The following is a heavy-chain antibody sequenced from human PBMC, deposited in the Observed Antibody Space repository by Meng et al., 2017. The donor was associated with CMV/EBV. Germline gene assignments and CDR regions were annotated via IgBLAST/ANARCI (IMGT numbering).Heavy chain of an antibody. CDR3: AGSRPGGGACDY. D-gene: IGHD3-16*01. Sequence: QVQTQESGPGLVQPSETLFLTCIVSGASIKNYNWNWVRQPAGQGLEWIGLIQVIGHTVYNPSLKSRVTVSLDASKSQFSLTLNSVTAADTATYYCAGSRPGGGACDYWGQGILVTVSS. J-gene: IGHJ4*02. CDR2: IQVIGHT. V-gene: IGHV4-4*07. CDR1: GASIKNYN.